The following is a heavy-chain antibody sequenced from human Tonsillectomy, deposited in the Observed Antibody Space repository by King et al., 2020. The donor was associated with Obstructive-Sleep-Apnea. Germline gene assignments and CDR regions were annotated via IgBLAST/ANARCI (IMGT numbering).Heavy chain of an antibody. J-gene: IGHJ4*02. CDR3: ARGVLYYYDSSGYWYYFDY. V-gene: IGHV3-66*01. Sequence: VQLVESGGGLVQPGGSLRLSCAASGFTVSSNYMNWVRQAPGKGLEWVSVIYSGGDTYYADSVKGRFTISRDNSKNTLYLQMNSLRTEDTAVYYCARGVLYYYDSSGYWYYFDYWGQGTLVTVSS. CDR1: GFTVSSNY. D-gene: IGHD3-22*01. CDR2: IYSGGDT.